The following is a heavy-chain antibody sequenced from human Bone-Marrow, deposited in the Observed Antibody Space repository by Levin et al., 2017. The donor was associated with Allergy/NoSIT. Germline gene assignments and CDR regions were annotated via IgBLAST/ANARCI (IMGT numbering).Heavy chain of an antibody. CDR1: GNTFSSYD. D-gene: IGHD6-6*01. V-gene: IGHV1-8*01. Sequence: ASVKVSCKASGNTFSSYDINWVRQASGQGLEWMGWMNPNSGNTVYAKKFQGRVTMTRNTSISTAYMDLSSLRSDDTATYYCATGQGHLVGPPWGQGTLVTVSA. CDR2: MNPNSGNT. CDR3: ATGQGHLVGPP. J-gene: IGHJ5*02.